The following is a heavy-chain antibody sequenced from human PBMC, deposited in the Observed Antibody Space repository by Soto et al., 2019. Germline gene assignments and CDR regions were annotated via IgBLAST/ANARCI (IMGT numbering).Heavy chain of an antibody. V-gene: IGHV3-23*01. J-gene: IGHJ4*02. Sequence: GGSLRLSCAASGFTFSSYAMSWVRQAPGKGPEWVSAISGSGGSTYYADSVKGRFTISRDNSKNTLYLQMNSLRAEDTAVYYCAKSEEEVTMIVVVTPSYWGQGTLVTVS. D-gene: IGHD3-22*01. CDR3: AKSEEEVTMIVVVTPSY. CDR2: ISGSGGST. CDR1: GFTFSSYA.